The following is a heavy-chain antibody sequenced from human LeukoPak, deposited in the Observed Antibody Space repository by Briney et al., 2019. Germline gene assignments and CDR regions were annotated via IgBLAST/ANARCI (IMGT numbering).Heavy chain of an antibody. D-gene: IGHD1-26*01. CDR2: ISYDGSNK. CDR1: GFTFSSYA. V-gene: IGHV3-30*04. Sequence: GGSLRLSCAASGFTFSSYAMHWVRQAPGKGLEWVAVISYDGSNKYYADSVKGRFTISRDNSKNTLYLQMNSLRAEDTAVYYCARDQMARVGAKIPGYWGQGTLVTVSS. CDR3: ARDQMARVGAKIPGY. J-gene: IGHJ4*02.